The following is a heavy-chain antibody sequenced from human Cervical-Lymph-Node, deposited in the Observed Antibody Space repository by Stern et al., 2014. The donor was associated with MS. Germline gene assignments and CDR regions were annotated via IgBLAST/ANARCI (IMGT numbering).Heavy chain of an antibody. CDR1: GYTFTTYG. CDR2: INTNSGHP. D-gene: IGHD4-17*01. J-gene: IGHJ4*02. CDR3: ARYAPMVTTDFDY. Sequence: QVQLVQSGSELKKPGASVKVSCKASGYTFTTYGMNWVRQAPGQGLEWMGWINTNSGHPTSAQDFTRRIVFSVDTSVTTADLQIRSLKAEDTAVYYCARYAPMVTTDFDYWGQGTLVTVSS. V-gene: IGHV7-4-1*02.